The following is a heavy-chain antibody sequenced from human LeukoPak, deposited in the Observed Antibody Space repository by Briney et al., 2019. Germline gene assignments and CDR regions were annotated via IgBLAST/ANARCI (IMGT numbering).Heavy chain of an antibody. CDR2: ISGSGGST. CDR1: GFTFSSYA. CDR3: AKWDKDTLTGYSWLDN. J-gene: IGHJ4*02. V-gene: IGHV3-23*01. D-gene: IGHD3-9*01. Sequence: GGSLRLSCAASGFTFSSYAMSWVRQAPGKGLEWVSLISGSGGSTYYADSVKGRFTISKDNSKNTLYLQMNSLRADDTAVYHCAKWDKDTLTGYSWLDNWGQGTLVTVSS.